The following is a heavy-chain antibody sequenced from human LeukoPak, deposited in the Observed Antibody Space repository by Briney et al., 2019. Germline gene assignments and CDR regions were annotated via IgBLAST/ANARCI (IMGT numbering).Heavy chain of an antibody. Sequence: ASVKVSCKASGYTFTSYGISWVRQAPGQGLEWMGWISAYNGNTNYAQKLQGRVTVTTDTSTSTAYMELRSLRSDDTAVYYCARDLGRYFDWFTAYYYYGMDVWGQGTTVTVSS. V-gene: IGHV1-18*01. CDR3: ARDLGRYFDWFTAYYYYGMDV. CDR1: GYTFTSYG. CDR2: ISAYNGNT. J-gene: IGHJ6*02. D-gene: IGHD3-9*01.